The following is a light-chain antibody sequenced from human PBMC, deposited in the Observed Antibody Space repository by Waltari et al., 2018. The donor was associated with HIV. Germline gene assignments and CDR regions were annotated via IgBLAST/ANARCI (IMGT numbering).Light chain of an antibody. CDR3: AARDDSLNAWV. J-gene: IGLJ3*02. CDR1: NSNVGSNP. CDR2: SNN. Sequence: QSVLTQPPSASGTPGRRVTISCSGNNSNVGSNPVNWYRQVPGTAPKLLMFSNNQRPSGGPDRFSGSKSGTSASLASRGLKSEDEADYYCAARDDSLNAWVFGGGTKVTVL. V-gene: IGLV1-44*01.